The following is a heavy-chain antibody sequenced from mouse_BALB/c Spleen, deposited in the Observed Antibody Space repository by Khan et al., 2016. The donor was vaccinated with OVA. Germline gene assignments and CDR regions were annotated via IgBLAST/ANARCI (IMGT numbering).Heavy chain of an antibody. CDR3: ASISLNYDSSNFEGYYVDY. V-gene: IGHV3-2*02. D-gene: IGHD1-1*01. CDR1: GYSITSDYA. CDR2: ISYSGST. J-gene: IGHJ2*01. Sequence: EVQLQESGPGLVKPSQSLSLTCTVPGYSITSDYAWYWIRQFPGNKLEWMGYISYSGSTAYNPSLQSRTSITRDTSKNQVFLQLNTVTTEDTATYYYASISLNYDSSNFEGYYVDYWGQGTTLTVSS.